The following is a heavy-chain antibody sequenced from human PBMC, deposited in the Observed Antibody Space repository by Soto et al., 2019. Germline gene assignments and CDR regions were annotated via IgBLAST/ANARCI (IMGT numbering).Heavy chain of an antibody. Sequence: SETLSLTCTVSGGSISSYYWSWIRQPPGKGLEWIGYIYYSGSTNYNPSLKSRVTISVDTSKNQFSLKLSSVTAADTAVYYCARGDYDFWSGYQKMGWFDPWGQGTLVTVSS. CDR3: ARGDYDFWSGYQKMGWFDP. J-gene: IGHJ5*02. CDR2: IYYSGST. CDR1: GGSISSYY. D-gene: IGHD3-3*01. V-gene: IGHV4-59*01.